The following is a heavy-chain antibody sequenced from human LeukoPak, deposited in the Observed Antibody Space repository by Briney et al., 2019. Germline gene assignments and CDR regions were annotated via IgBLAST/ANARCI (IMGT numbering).Heavy chain of an antibody. Sequence: SETLSLTCSVSGGAISAHYWNWIRQPPGKGLEWIGFVQYTGISNYHPSLKSRVNMSVDTSRKQVSLTLSSVTAADTAVYYCARGDFDRKPRYDLWGQGTLVAVST. CDR2: VQYTGIS. V-gene: IGHV4-59*11. CDR1: GGAISAHY. CDR3: ARGDFDRKPRYDL. D-gene: IGHD1-14*01. J-gene: IGHJ4*02.